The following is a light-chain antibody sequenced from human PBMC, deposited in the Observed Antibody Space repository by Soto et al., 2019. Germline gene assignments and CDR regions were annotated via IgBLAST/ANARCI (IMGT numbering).Light chain of an antibody. CDR3: QQYNNWPPIT. J-gene: IGKJ5*01. Sequence: EIVLTQSPATLSLSPGDIATLSCRASQSVSSNLAWYQQKPGQAPRLLIYGASTRATGIPARFSGSGSGTEFTLTISSLQSEDLAVYYCQQYNNWPPITFGQGTRLEI. CDR2: GAS. V-gene: IGKV3-15*01. CDR1: QSVSSN.